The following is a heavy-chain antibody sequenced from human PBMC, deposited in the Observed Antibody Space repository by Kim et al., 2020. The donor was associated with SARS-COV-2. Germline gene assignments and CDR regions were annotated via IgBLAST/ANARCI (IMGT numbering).Heavy chain of an antibody. Sequence: GGSLRLSCSASGFTFDDYALTWYRQAPGQRLEWVGFVRTETYRATTRYAASVEGRFTISRDDSNSIAYLQMDSLKIEDTAVYCCARDRSSSVVADVWGQGTTVTVSS. CDR1: GFTFDDYA. J-gene: IGHJ6*02. CDR2: VRTETYRATT. CDR3: ARDRSSSVVADV. D-gene: IGHD2-15*01. V-gene: IGHV3-49*03.